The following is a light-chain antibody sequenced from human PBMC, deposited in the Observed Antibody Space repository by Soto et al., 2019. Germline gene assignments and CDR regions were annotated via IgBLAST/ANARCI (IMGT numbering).Light chain of an antibody. CDR2: GAS. CDR1: PSVSSSY. CDR3: KQYGSSPT. Sequence: IVLTQSPGTLSLSPGERATLSCRASPSVSSSYLAWYQQKPGQAPRLLIYGASSRATGIPDRFSGSGSGTDYTLTISRLEPEDFAVYYCKQYGSSPTFGQGTQVEIK. V-gene: IGKV3-20*01. J-gene: IGKJ1*01.